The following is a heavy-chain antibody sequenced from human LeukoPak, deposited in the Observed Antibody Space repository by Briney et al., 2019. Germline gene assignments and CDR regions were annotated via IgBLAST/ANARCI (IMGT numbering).Heavy chain of an antibody. V-gene: IGHV3-66*01. Sequence: GGSLRLSCAASGFTFSSYWMHWVRQAPGKGLEWVSVIYSGGSTYYADSVKGRFTISRDNSKNTLYLQMNSLRAEDTAVYYCARGAVAAADAFFDQWGQGTLVTVSS. D-gene: IGHD6-13*01. J-gene: IGHJ4*02. CDR1: GFTFSSYW. CDR2: IYSGGST. CDR3: ARGAVAAADAFFDQ.